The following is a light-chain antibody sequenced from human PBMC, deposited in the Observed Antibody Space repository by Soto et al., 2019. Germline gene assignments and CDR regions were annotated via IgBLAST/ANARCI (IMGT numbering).Light chain of an antibody. CDR1: QSIRSR. J-gene: IGKJ1*01. V-gene: IGKV1-5*03. CDR3: QQYNNWPWT. Sequence: EILMTQSPSTLSASVGDRGTLSCRASQSIRSRLAWYQQKPGKAPKLLIYSASSIETGIPARFSGSRSGTEFTLTISSLQSDDFAAYYCQQYNNWPWTFGQGTKVEIK. CDR2: SAS.